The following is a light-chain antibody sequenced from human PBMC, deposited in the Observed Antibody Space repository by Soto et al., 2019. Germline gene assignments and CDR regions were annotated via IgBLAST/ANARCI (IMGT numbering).Light chain of an antibody. CDR3: CSYTTSNTRQIV. V-gene: IGLV2-14*04. CDR1: SGDIGDYNY. J-gene: IGLJ1*01. CDR2: DVS. Sequence: SVSGSPGQSITISCVGTSGDIGDYNYVSWYQQHPGKVHKVIIYDVSNRPSGVSNRFSGSKSGNTASLTISLLQPEDEADYYCCSYTTSNTRQIVFGTGTKVTV.